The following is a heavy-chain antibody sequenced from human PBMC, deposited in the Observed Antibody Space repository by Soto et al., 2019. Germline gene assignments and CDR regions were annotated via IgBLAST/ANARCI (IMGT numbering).Heavy chain of an antibody. CDR2: INHSGST. CDR1: GGSFSGYY. D-gene: IGHD2-2*01. V-gene: IGHV4-34*01. J-gene: IGHJ5*02. Sequence: SETLSLTCAVYGGSFSGYYWSWIRQPPGKGLEWIGEINHSGSTNYNPSLKSRVTISVDTSKNQFSLKLSSVTAADTAVYYCACLKGYQLIHYIWFVPLDEGILVSVSS. CDR3: ACLKGYQLIHYIWFVP.